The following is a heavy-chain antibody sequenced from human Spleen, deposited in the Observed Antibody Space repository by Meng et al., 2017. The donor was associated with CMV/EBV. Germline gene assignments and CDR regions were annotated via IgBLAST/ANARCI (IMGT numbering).Heavy chain of an antibody. CDR3: ARKGGHIVVVPAYYGMDI. CDR1: GYSFTGNY. V-gene: IGHV1-2*02. CDR2: LNPNSGGT. Sequence: ASVKVSCKASGYSFTGNYIHWVRQAPGQGLEWMGWLNPNSGGTTYAQKFEGRVTMTRDTTISTAYMELSGLTSDDTAVYYCARKGGHIVVVPAYYGMDIWGQGTTVTVSS. D-gene: IGHD2-2*01. J-gene: IGHJ6*02.